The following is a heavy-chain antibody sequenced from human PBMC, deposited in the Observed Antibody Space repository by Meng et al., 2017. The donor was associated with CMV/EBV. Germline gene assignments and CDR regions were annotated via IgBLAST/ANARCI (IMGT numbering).Heavy chain of an antibody. CDR2: INPNSGGT. CDR1: GITFTGYY. V-gene: IGHV1-2*02. D-gene: IGHD1-26*01. J-gene: IGHJ4*02. CDR3: ARTPSYSGSQRPFDY. Sequence: VQVCQSGAGGDKPGASVKVSFKASGITFTGYYRHWVRQAPGQGLEWMGWINPNSGGTNYAQKFQGRVTLTRDTSISTAYMELSRLRSDDTAVYYCARTPSYSGSQRPFDYWGQGTLVTVSS.